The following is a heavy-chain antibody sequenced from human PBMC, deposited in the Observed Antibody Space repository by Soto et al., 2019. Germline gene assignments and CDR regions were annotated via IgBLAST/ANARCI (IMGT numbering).Heavy chain of an antibody. V-gene: IGHV1-58*01. CDR3: AAAVFSSGWYHDAFDI. CDR2: IVVGSGNT. Sequence: QMQLVQSGPEVKKPGTSVKVSCKASGFTFTSSAVQWVRQARGQRLEWIGWIVVGSGNTNYAQKFQERVTITRDMXTXXAYMELSSLRSEDTAVYYCAAAVFSSGWYHDAFDIWGQGTMVTVSS. CDR1: GFTFTSSA. J-gene: IGHJ3*02. D-gene: IGHD6-19*01.